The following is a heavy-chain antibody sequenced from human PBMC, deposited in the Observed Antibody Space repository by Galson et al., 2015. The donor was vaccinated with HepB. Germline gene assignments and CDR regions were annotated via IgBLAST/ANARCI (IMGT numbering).Heavy chain of an antibody. CDR3: ARGGRGHYKTNDYYYSWFDS. J-gene: IGHJ5*01. CDR2: IYKSGSI. Sequence: LSLTCTASGGSINSHYWIWIRQSPGKGLEWIGYIYKSGSINYNPSLKSRVTISVDTSKNQFSVKLNSVTAADTAVYFCARGGRGHYKTNDYYYSWFDSWGLGTLVTVSS. CDR1: GGSINSHY. V-gene: IGHV4-59*11. D-gene: IGHD3-22*01.